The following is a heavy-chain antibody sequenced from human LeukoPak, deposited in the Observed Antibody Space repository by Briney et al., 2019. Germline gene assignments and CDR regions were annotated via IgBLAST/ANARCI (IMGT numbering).Heavy chain of an antibody. CDR2: ISAYNGNT. Sequence: SVKVSCKASGYTFTSYGISWVRQAPGQGLEWMGWISAYNGNTNYAQKLQGRVTMTTDTSTSTAYMELRSLRSDDTAVYYCARERVIAVRHRGEDYWGQGTLVTVSS. D-gene: IGHD6-6*01. CDR1: GYTFTSYG. V-gene: IGHV1-18*01. CDR3: ARERVIAVRHRGEDY. J-gene: IGHJ4*02.